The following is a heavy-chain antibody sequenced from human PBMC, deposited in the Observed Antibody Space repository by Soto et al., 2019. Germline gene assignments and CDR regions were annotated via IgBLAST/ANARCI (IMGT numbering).Heavy chain of an antibody. J-gene: IGHJ3*01. CDR3: ARDLADVHLWDAFDV. V-gene: IGHV1-69*01. CDR2: IVPMFGTR. CDR1: GDTFNSYG. Sequence: QVQLVQSGPELKKPGSSVKVSCKAPGDTFNSYGISWVRQAPGQGLEWMGGIVPMFGTRNLALKFEDRVTITADELTTTVYMEIRGLTSEDTAVYYCARDLADVHLWDAFDVWGHGTRVTVSS. D-gene: IGHD6-13*01.